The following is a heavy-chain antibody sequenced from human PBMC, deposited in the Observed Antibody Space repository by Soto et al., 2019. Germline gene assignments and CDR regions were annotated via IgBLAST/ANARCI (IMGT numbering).Heavy chain of an antibody. D-gene: IGHD3-3*01. J-gene: IGHJ3*02. CDR3: ATPYEWNGYYFYAFDI. Sequence: GASVKVSCKASGFTFTSSAMQWVRQARGQRLEWIGWIVVGSGNTIYAQKFQERVTMTEDTSTDTAYMELSSLRSEDTAFFYCATPYEWNGYYFYAFDIWGQGTMVTVSS. CDR2: IVVGSGNT. V-gene: IGHV1-58*02. CDR1: GFTFTSSA.